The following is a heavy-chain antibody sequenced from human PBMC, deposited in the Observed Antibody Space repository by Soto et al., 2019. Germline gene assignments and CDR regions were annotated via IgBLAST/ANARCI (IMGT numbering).Heavy chain of an antibody. D-gene: IGHD2-15*01. V-gene: IGHV3-30*09. J-gene: IGHJ4*01. CDR1: GFTFSNFA. CDR3: VRALHGQYHYFDY. CDR2: ISNDGVNE. Sequence: QVQLVESGGGVVQPGRSLRLSCAASGFTFSNFAMHWVRQAPGKGLEWVAFISNDGVNEYYADSVKGRFAISRDNAKNTLYVQMNSLRGEDTAVYYCVRALHGQYHYFDYWGHGTLVTVSS.